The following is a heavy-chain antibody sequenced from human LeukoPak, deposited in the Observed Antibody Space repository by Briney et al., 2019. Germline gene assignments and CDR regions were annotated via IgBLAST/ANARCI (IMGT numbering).Heavy chain of an antibody. V-gene: IGHV3-49*04. D-gene: IGHD6-19*01. J-gene: IGHJ4*02. Sequence: GGSLRLSCTAPGFNFVDFAMSWVRLAPGRGLEWLGFIRSKAYGGTPEYAASVKGRFIISRDDSKTTAYLQMNSLKTEDTAVYYCTRGAPVAAYGYWGPGTLVTVSS. CDR1: GFNFVDFA. CDR3: TRGAPVAAYGY. CDR2: IRSKAYGGTP.